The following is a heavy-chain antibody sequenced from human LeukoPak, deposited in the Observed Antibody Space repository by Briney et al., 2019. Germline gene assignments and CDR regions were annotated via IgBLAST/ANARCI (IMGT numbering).Heavy chain of an antibody. CDR1: GGSISSSSYY. D-gene: IGHD1-7*01. Sequence: PSETLSLTCTVSGGSISSSSYYWGWIRQPPGKGLEWIGSIYYSGSTYYNPSLKSRVTISVDTSKNQFSLKLSSVTAADTAVYYCASPNYAFDYWGQGTLVTVSS. CDR3: ASPNYAFDY. V-gene: IGHV4-39*01. CDR2: IYYSGST. J-gene: IGHJ4*02.